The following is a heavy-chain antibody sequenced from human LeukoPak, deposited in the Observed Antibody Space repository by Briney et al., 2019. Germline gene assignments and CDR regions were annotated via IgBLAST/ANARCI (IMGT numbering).Heavy chain of an antibody. Sequence: GGSLRLSCAASGFTFSSYAMSWVRQAPGKGLEWVSVISGGGGSTYYADSVKGRFTISRDNSKNTLYLQMNSLRAEDTAVYYCAKDLSYGDHGDFDYWGQGTLVTVSS. D-gene: IGHD4-17*01. V-gene: IGHV3-23*01. J-gene: IGHJ4*02. CDR2: ISGGGGST. CDR3: AKDLSYGDHGDFDY. CDR1: GFTFSSYA.